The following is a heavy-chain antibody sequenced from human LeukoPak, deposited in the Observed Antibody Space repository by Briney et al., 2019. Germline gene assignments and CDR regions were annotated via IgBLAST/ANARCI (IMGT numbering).Heavy chain of an antibody. Sequence: GGSLRLSCAASGFTFTNFAMNWVRQAPGKGLEWVSAITGNGANTFYADSVKGRFTISRDNSKNTMYLQMNSLRAEDTALYYCARDRSGSYPNWFDPWGQGTLVTVSS. J-gene: IGHJ5*02. CDR3: ARDRSGSYPNWFDP. CDR2: ITGNGANT. CDR1: GFTFTNFA. V-gene: IGHV3-23*01. D-gene: IGHD3-10*01.